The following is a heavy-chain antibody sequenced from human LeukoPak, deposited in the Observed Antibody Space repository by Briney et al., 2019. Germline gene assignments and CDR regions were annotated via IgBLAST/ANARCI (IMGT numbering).Heavy chain of an antibody. CDR1: GGSISTHY. D-gene: IGHD1-7*01. V-gene: IGHV4-4*07. CDR2: IYASGSA. CDR3: ARGLMGTTGEQNWFDP. J-gene: IGHJ5*01. Sequence: SETLSLTRTVSGGSISTHYWSWIRQPAGKGLEWIGRIYASGSANYNPSLKSRVTISLDRSKDQFSLNLTSMTAADTAVYYCARGLMGTTGEQNWFDPWGQGTLVTVSS.